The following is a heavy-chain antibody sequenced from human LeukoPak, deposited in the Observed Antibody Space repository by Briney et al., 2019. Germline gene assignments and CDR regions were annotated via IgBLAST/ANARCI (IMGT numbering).Heavy chain of an antibody. CDR3: ARDVDATSGWFDP. CDR1: GGSFSGYY. Sequence: PSETLSLTCAVYGGSFSGYYWSWIRQPPGKGLEWIGGINHSRTTNYNPSLKSRVTISVDTSKNQFSLKLSSVTAADTAVYYCARDVDATSGWFDPWGQGTLVTVSS. D-gene: IGHD2-15*01. J-gene: IGHJ5*02. CDR2: INHSRTT. V-gene: IGHV4-34*01.